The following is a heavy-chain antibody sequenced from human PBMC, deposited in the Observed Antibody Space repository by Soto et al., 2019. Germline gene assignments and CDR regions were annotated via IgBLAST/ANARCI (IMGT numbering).Heavy chain of an antibody. CDR1: GYTFTSYD. D-gene: IGHD1-1*01. J-gene: IGHJ4*02. CDR2: MNPNTGNS. CDR3: ARRAETNGWNGFGADKYYFDF. V-gene: IGHV1-8*01. Sequence: GASVKVSCKASGYTFTSYDICWVRQATGQGLEWMGWMNPNTGNSGYAQKFQGRVTMTSDTSISTAHMELSSLRSEDTAVYYCARRAETNGWNGFGADKYYFDFWGQGTLVTVSS.